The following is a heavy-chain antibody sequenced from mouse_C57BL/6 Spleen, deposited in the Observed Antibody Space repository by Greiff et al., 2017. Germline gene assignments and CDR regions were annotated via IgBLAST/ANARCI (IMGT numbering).Heavy chain of an antibody. CDR3: ARELGRGYAMDY. V-gene: IGHV2-2*01. CDR2: IWSGGST. Sequence: QVQLKQSGPGLVQPSQSLSITCTVSGFSLTSYGVHWVRQSPGKGLEWLGVIWSGGSTDYNAAFISRLSIRKDNSKSQVFFKMNSLQADDTAIYYCARELGRGYAMDYWGQGTSVTVSS. CDR1: GFSLTSYG. J-gene: IGHJ4*01. D-gene: IGHD4-1*01.